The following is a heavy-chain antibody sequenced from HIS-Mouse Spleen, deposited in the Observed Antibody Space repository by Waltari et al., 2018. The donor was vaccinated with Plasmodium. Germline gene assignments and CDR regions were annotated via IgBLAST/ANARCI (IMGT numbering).Heavy chain of an antibody. Sequence: QVTLRESGPALVKPTQTLTLTCTFSGFSLSTSGMCVSWIRQPPGKALEWLARIDWDDDKYYSTALKTRLTISKDTSKNQVVLTMTNMDPVETATYYCARHKKRGQLVRGYFDYWGQGTLVTVSS. D-gene: IGHD6-6*01. J-gene: IGHJ4*02. CDR1: GFSLSTSGMC. V-gene: IGHV2-70*15. CDR3: ARHKKRGQLVRGYFDY. CDR2: IDWDDDK.